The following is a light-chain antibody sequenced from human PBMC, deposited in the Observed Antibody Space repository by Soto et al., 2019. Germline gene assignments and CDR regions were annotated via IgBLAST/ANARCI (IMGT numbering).Light chain of an antibody. CDR2: SNN. CDR3: AAWDDGLNGVV. V-gene: IGLV1-44*01. CDR1: SSNIGSKT. Sequence: QSVLTQPPSASGTPGQRVTISCSGSSSNIGSKTVNWYQQLPGTAPKLLIYSNNQRPPGVPDRFSGSKSGTSASLAISGLQSEDEADYYCAAWDDGLNGVVFGGGTKVTVL. J-gene: IGLJ2*01.